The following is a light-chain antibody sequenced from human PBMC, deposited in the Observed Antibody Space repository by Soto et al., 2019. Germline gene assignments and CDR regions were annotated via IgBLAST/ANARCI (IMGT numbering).Light chain of an antibody. V-gene: IGLV2-11*01. CDR3: CSYAGSYNYV. J-gene: IGLJ1*01. Sequence: QSALTQPRSVSGSPGQSVTISCTGTSSDVGAYNYVSWYQQHPGKAPKVMIYDVSKRTSVVPDRFSGSKSGTTASLTSSGLQADDEADYYCCSYAGSYNYVFGSGTKLTV. CDR1: SSDVGAYNY. CDR2: DVS.